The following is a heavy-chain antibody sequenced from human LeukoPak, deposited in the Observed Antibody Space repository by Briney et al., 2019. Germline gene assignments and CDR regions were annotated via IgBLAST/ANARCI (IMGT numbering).Heavy chain of an antibody. J-gene: IGHJ4*02. CDR2: INPNSGGT. D-gene: IGHD4-23*01. V-gene: IGHV1-2*02. Sequence: ASVKVSCKASGYTFTGYYMHWVRQAPGQGLEWMGWINPNSGGTNYAQKFQGRVTMTRDTSISTAYMELSRLRSDDTAVYYCARVLRWGLRDGPLFDYWGQGTLVTVSS. CDR1: GYTFTGYY. CDR3: ARVLRWGLRDGPLFDY.